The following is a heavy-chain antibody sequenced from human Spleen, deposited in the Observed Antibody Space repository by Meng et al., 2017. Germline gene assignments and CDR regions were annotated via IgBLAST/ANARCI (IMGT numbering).Heavy chain of an antibody. CDR3: ARDVAGRGGY. V-gene: IGHV3-74*01. J-gene: IGHJ4*02. D-gene: IGHD1-26*01. CDR1: GFTFSSYW. CDR2: INTDGTTT. Sequence: GGSLRLSCAASGFTFSSYWMHWVRQTPGKGLLWVSRINTDGTTTTYADSVKGRFTISRDNAKNTLYLQMNSLRGEDTAVYYCARDVAGRGGYWGQGTLVTVSS.